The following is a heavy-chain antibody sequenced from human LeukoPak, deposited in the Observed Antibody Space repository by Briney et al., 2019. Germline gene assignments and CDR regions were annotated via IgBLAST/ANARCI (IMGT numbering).Heavy chain of an antibody. Sequence: ASVKVSCKASGYDFTKYAVQWVRQAPGQRLEWMGWIDAGNGRTKYSQDFQGRVTMTRDTSIITAYMELSRLRSDDTAVYFCARGYYDSSDYEYFQHWGQGTLVTVSS. CDR3: ARGYYDSSDYEYFQH. CDR2: IDAGNGRT. J-gene: IGHJ1*01. CDR1: GYDFTKYA. V-gene: IGHV1-3*01. D-gene: IGHD3-22*01.